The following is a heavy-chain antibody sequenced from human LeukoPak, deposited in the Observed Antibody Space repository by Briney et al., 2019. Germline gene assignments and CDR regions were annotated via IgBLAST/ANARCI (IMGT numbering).Heavy chain of an antibody. D-gene: IGHD4-17*01. J-gene: IGHJ6*02. Sequence: PSETLSLTCTVSGGSISSGGYYWSWIRQHPGKGLEWIGYIYYSGSTYYNPSLKSRVTISVDTSKNQFSLKLSSVTAADTAVYYCARDYGDYVLRLYSHGMDVWGQGTTVTVYS. V-gene: IGHV4-31*03. CDR3: ARDYGDYVLRLYSHGMDV. CDR2: IYYSGST. CDR1: GGSISSGGYY.